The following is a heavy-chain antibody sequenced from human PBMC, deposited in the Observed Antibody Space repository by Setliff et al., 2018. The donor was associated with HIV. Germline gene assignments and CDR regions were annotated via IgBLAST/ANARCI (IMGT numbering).Heavy chain of an antibody. CDR3: ARDYYGSGSYYNLDY. CDR1: GGTFSLYA. Sequence: SVKVSCKASGGTFSLYAINWVRQAPGQGLEWMGGIIPIFGTANYAQKFQGRVTITADESTSTAYMELSSLRSEDTAVYYCARDYYGSGSYYNLDYWGQGTQVTVSS. V-gene: IGHV1-69*13. J-gene: IGHJ4*02. CDR2: IIPIFGTA. D-gene: IGHD3-10*01.